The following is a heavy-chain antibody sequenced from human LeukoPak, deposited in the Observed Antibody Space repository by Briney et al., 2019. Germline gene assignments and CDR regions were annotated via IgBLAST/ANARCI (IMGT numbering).Heavy chain of an antibody. CDR2: IYPRDGST. CDR1: GYTFTSNY. V-gene: IGHV1-46*01. J-gene: IGHJ4*02. CDR3: ARDQEDFDY. Sequence: ASAKVSCKASGYTFTSNYIHWVRQAPGQGLEWMGMIYPRDGSTSYAQKFQGRVTVTRDTSTSTVHMELSGLRSEDTAVYYCARDQEDFDYWGQGTLVTVSS.